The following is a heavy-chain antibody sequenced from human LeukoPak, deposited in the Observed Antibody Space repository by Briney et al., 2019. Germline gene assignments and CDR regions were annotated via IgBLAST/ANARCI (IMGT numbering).Heavy chain of an antibody. CDR1: GYTFTSYG. CDR2: ISAYNGNT. CDR3: ARDSTMVRGVPLYYFDY. J-gene: IGHJ4*02. V-gene: IGHV1-18*01. D-gene: IGHD3-10*01. Sequence: ASVKVSCKASGYTFTSYGISWVRQAPGQGLEWMGWISAYNGNTNYAQKLQGRVTITADESTSTAYMELSSLRSEDTAVYYCARDSTMVRGVPLYYFDYWGQGTLVTVSS.